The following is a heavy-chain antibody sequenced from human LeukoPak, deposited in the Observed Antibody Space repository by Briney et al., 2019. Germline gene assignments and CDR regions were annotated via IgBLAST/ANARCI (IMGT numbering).Heavy chain of an antibody. CDR3: ARVLGDSGWYLGWFDP. CDR1: GFTFSSYG. J-gene: IGHJ5*02. CDR2: IWYDGSDK. V-gene: IGHV3-33*01. Sequence: GRSLRLSCAASGFTFSSYGMHWVRQAPGKGLEWVAVIWYDGSDKYYADSVKGRFTISRDNSKNTLYLQMNSLRVEDTAVYYCARVLGDSGWYLGWFDPWGQGTLVTVS. D-gene: IGHD6-19*01.